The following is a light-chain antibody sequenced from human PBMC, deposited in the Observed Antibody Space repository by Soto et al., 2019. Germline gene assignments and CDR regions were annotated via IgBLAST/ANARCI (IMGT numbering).Light chain of an antibody. V-gene: IGKV1-5*01. CDR1: QSISTW. CDR2: NAS. CDR3: QQYDDLPIT. Sequence: IRMTNFLSILRPSVLSGVSSTCGASQSISTWVAWYHQKPGKAPNLLISNASILESGVPSRFSGSGSGTEFTFTISSLQPEDIATYFCQQYDDLPITFGQGTRLETK. J-gene: IGKJ5*01.